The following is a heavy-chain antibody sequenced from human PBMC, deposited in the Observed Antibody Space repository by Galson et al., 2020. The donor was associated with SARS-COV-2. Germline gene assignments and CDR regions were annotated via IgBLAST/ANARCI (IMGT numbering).Heavy chain of an antibody. J-gene: IGHJ6*04. CDR2: IKQDESEK. CDR1: EFTFNIYW. Sequence: GESLKISCAASEFTFNIYWMTWVRQAPGKGLEWVANIKQDESEKYYADSVKGRFTISRDNAKNTLYLQMKSLRAEDTAVYYCAKDLKDYCSSTYCYGMDVWGKGTTVTVSS. CDR3: AKDLKDYCSSTYCYGMDV. D-gene: IGHD2-2*01. V-gene: IGHV3-7*01.